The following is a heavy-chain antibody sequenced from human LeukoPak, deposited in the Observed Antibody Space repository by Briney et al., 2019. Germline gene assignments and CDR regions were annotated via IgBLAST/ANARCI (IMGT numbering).Heavy chain of an antibody. CDR1: AFSLSDYW. CDR2: ISWNSGSI. D-gene: IGHD3-22*01. V-gene: IGHV3-9*01. Sequence: SLRLSCAASAFSLSDYWMNWVRQAPGKGLEWVSGISWNSGSIGYADSVKGRFTISRDNAKNSLYLQMNSLRAEDTALYYCAKDGVGYYDSSGPSGFDYWGQGTLVTVSS. J-gene: IGHJ4*02. CDR3: AKDGVGYYDSSGPSGFDY.